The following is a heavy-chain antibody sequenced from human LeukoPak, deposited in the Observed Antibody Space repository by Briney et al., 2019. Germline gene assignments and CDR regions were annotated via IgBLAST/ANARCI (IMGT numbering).Heavy chain of an antibody. Sequence: PSETLSLTCDVSGGSISTDDYWWGWIRQPPGKGLEWIAIIFYTGKTHHNPSLKSRGFMSVDTSKNQFSLTLSAVTAADTAVYYCARQMGLGVWALDYWGQGTLVTVSS. V-gene: IGHV4-39*01. CDR2: IFYTGKT. CDR3: ARQMGLGVWALDY. J-gene: IGHJ4*02. D-gene: IGHD5/OR15-5a*01. CDR1: GGSISTDDYW.